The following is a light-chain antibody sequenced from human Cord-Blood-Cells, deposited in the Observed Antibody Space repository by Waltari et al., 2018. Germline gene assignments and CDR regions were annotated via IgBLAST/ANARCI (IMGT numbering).Light chain of an antibody. J-gene: IGLJ3*02. CDR2: NNN. V-gene: IGLV1-44*01. Sequence: QSVLTQPPSASGTPGQRVTISCSGSSSNIGSNTVNWYQQLPGTAPKLHIYNNNQRPSGVPARFSGSKSGTSASLGISGIQSEDESDYYCAAWDDSMNGGVFCGCTKLTVL. CDR3: AAWDDSMNGGV. CDR1: SSNIGSNT.